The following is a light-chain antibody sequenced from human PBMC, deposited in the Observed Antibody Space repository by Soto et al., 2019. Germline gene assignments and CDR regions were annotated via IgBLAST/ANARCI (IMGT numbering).Light chain of an antibody. Sequence: AIRMTQSPSSLSASTGDRVTITCRASQGISSYLSWYQQNQGKAPKLLIYAASTLKSGVPSRFTGSGSVTDFTLTISSLQTEDFAIYYCQHYYSYPQTFGQGTKVDIK. CDR1: QGISSY. CDR2: AAS. V-gene: IGKV1-8*01. CDR3: QHYYSYPQT. J-gene: IGKJ1*01.